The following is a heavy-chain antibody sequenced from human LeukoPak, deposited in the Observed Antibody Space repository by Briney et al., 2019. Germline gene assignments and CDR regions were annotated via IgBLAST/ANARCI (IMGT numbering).Heavy chain of an antibody. D-gene: IGHD5-18*01. J-gene: IGHJ4*02. CDR1: GYTFTVYY. Sequence: ASVKVSCTASGYTFTVYYMHWVRQAPGQGLEWMGWINPNSGGTNYAQKFQGWVTMTRDTSISTAYMELSRLRSDDTAVYYCARDLWGRGYSYVVGYWGQGTLVTVSS. CDR3: ARDLWGRGYSYVVGY. V-gene: IGHV1-2*04. CDR2: INPNSGGT.